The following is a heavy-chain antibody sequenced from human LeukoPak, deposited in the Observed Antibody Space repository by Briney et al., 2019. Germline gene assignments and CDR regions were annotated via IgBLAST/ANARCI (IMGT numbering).Heavy chain of an antibody. D-gene: IGHD1-1*01. Sequence: SVKVSCKASGGTFSSYAISWLRQAPGQGLEWLGGIIPIFGTANYAQKFQGRVTISADESTSTAYMELSSLRSEDTAVYYCARTVRSWNDANNYYYYYYMDVWGKGTTVTVSS. CDR3: ARTVRSWNDANNYYYYYYMDV. J-gene: IGHJ6*03. CDR2: IIPIFGTA. CDR1: GGTFSSYA. V-gene: IGHV1-69*13.